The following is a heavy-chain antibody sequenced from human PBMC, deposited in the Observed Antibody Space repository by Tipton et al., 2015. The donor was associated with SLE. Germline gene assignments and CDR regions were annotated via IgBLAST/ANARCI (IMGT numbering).Heavy chain of an antibody. D-gene: IGHD5-12*01. CDR2: IRNKAYGATT. Sequence: SLRLSCTGSGFSFGDFSMSWVRPAPGKGLEWIAFIRNKAYGATTEYAASVKGRFTISRDDSKSIAYLQMNSLKIEDAAVYFCTRGLREYSGYDGYWGQGTLVTVSS. CDR1: GFSFGDFS. V-gene: IGHV3-49*04. CDR3: TRGLREYSGYDGY. J-gene: IGHJ4*02.